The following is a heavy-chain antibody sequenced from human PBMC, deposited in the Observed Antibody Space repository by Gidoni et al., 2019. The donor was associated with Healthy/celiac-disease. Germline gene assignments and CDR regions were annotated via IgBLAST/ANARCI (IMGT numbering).Heavy chain of an antibody. V-gene: IGHV3-23*01. D-gene: IGHD6-19*01. Sequence: VQLLESGGGLVQPGGSLRLSFAAPGFTFRSYAMSWVRQAPGKGLELGSAISSSGGSTYYADSVKGRFTISRDNSKNTLYLQMNSLRAEDTAVYYCAKVGYSSGWDGSFDYWGQGTLVTVSS. CDR1: GFTFRSYA. J-gene: IGHJ4*02. CDR3: AKVGYSSGWDGSFDY. CDR2: ISSSGGST.